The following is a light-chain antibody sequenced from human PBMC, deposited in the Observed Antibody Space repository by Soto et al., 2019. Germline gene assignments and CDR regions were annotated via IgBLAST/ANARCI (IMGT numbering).Light chain of an antibody. CDR1: QSITSDY. V-gene: IGKV3-20*01. J-gene: IGKJ3*01. Sequence: FVLTQSPGTLSLSPGERATLSCRASQSITSDYFAWYQQKPGQAPRLLIYRAATRATGIPDRFSGSGIGTDFTLTISILEPEDFAVYYCQHYGSSRFTFGPGTKVDIK. CDR2: RAA. CDR3: QHYGSSRFT.